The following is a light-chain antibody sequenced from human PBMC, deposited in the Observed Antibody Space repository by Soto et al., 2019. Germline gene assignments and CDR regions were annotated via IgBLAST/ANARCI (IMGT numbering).Light chain of an antibody. CDR3: QQRSNWPPIS. V-gene: IGKV3-11*01. CDR1: QSVSSN. Sequence: EIVLTQSPDTLSLSPGERATLSCRASQSVSSNLAWYQQKPGQAPRLLIYDASNRATGIPARFSGSGSGTDFTHTISSLEPEDFAVYYCQQRSNWPPISFGQGTKVDIK. CDR2: DAS. J-gene: IGKJ2*01.